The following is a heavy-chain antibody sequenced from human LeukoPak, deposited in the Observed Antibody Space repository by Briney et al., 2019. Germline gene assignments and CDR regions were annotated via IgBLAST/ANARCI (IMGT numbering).Heavy chain of an antibody. CDR3: ALRMNFYYGMDV. J-gene: IGHJ6*02. CDR1: GFSLSTSGVG. CDR2: IYWDDDK. V-gene: IGHV2-5*02. Sequence: ESGPTLVKPTQTLTLTCTFSGFSLSTSGVGVGWIRQPPGKALEWLALIYWDDDKRYSPSLKSRLTITKDTSKNQVALTMTNMDPVDTATYYCALRMNFYYGMDVWGQGTTVTVSS.